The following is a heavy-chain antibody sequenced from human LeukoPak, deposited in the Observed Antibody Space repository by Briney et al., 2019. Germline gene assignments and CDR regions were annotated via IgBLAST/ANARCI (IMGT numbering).Heavy chain of an antibody. J-gene: IGHJ4*02. CDR3: ARHSSRGYSYGSGHFDY. CDR2: IYPGDSDT. V-gene: IGHV5-51*01. CDR1: GYSFASYW. Sequence: GESLKISCKGSGYSFASYWIGWVRQMPGKGLEWMGIIYPGDSDTRYSPSFQGQVTISADKSISTAYLQWSSLKASDTAMYYCARHSSRGYSYGSGHFDYWGQGTLVTVSS. D-gene: IGHD5-18*01.